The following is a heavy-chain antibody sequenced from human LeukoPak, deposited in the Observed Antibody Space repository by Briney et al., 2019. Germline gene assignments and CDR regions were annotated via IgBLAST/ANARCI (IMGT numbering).Heavy chain of an antibody. CDR1: GFTFSSYG. Sequence: GGTLRLSCAASGFTFSSYGMSWVRQAPGKGLEWVSAISGSGGSTYYADSVKGRFTISRDNSKNTLYLQMNSLRAEDTAVYYCANRRRFGDYMDVWGKGTTVTISS. CDR2: ISGSGGST. CDR3: ANRRRFGDYMDV. D-gene: IGHD3-10*01. V-gene: IGHV3-23*01. J-gene: IGHJ6*03.